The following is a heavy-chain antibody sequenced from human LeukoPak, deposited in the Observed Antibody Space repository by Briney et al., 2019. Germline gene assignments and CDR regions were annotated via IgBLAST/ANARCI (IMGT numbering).Heavy chain of an antibody. J-gene: IGHJ6*02. Sequence: GGSLRLSCAASGFTFDDYAMHWVRQAPGKGLEWVSGISWISGSIGYADSVKGRFTISRDNAKNSLYLQMNSLRAEDTALYYCAKERGYYYYGMDVWGQGTTVTVSS. CDR3: AKERGYYYYGMDV. CDR2: ISWISGSI. CDR1: GFTFDDYA. V-gene: IGHV3-9*01.